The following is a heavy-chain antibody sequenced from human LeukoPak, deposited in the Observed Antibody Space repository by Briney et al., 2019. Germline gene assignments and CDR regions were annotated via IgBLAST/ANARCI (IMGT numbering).Heavy chain of an antibody. CDR2: INPNSGGT. J-gene: IGHJ6*03. Sequence: ASVKVSCKASGYTFTGYYMHWVGQAPGQGLEWMGWINPNSGGTNYAQKFQGRVTMTRDTSISTAYMELSRLRSDDTAVYYCARAGGSSSSYYYYYMDVWGKGTTVTVSS. V-gene: IGHV1-2*02. D-gene: IGHD6-6*01. CDR3: ARAGGSSSSYYYYYMDV. CDR1: GYTFTGYY.